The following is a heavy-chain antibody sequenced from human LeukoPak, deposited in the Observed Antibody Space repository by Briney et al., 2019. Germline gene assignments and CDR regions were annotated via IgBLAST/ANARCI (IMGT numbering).Heavy chain of an antibody. J-gene: IGHJ4*02. CDR1: GFTFSSYS. D-gene: IGHD3-10*01. CDR3: ARGYGPGSYYNY. Sequence: PGGSLRLSCAASGFTFSSYSMNWVRQAPGKGLEWIGEINQSGSTNYNPSLKSRVTISVDTSKNQFSLRLSSVTAADTAVYYCARGYGPGSYYNYWGQGTLVTVSS. V-gene: IGHV4-34*01. CDR2: INQSGST.